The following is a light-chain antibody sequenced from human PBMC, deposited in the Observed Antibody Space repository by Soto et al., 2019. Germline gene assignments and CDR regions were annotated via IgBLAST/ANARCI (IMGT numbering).Light chain of an antibody. Sequence: DIHMTQSPSSLSASVGYRFTITCRASQSISTYLHWYQQKTGKAPNLLIYAASTLQSGVPSRCSGSGSGTEFTLTISSLHPDDLETYYCQQSYSSSITFGQGTRLEIK. J-gene: IGKJ5*01. CDR3: QQSYSSSIT. CDR1: QSISTY. V-gene: IGKV1-39*01. CDR2: AAS.